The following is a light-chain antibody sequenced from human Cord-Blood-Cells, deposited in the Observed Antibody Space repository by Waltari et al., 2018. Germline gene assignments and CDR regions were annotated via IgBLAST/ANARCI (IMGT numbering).Light chain of an antibody. CDR2: WAS. J-gene: IGKJ4*01. V-gene: IGKV4-1*01. CDR1: QSVLYSSNNKNY. Sequence: DIVMTQSPDSLAASLGERSNIHCKSRQSVLYSSNNKNYLVWYQQKPGQPPKLLIYWASTRESGVPDRFSCSGCGTDFTLTIRSLQTEDGAVYYCQQYYSTPLTFGGGTKVEIK. CDR3: QQYYSTPLT.